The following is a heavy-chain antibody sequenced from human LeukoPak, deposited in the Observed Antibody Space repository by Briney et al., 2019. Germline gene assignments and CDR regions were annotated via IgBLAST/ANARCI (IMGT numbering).Heavy chain of an antibody. V-gene: IGHV4-39*02. J-gene: IGHJ3*02. D-gene: IGHD3-22*01. CDR3: ARDWRKGNYYDSSGLPNAFDI. CDR2: IYYSGST. Sequence: GSLRLSCAGSGFTFSSYAMSWVRQPPGKGLEWIGSIYYSGSTYYNPSLKSRVTISVDTSKNQFSLKLSSVTAADTAVYYCARDWRKGNYYDSSGLPNAFDIWGQGTMVTVSS. CDR1: GFTFSSYA.